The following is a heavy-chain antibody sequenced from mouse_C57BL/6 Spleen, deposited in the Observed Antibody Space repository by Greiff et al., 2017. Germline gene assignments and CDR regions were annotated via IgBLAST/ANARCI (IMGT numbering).Heavy chain of an antibody. J-gene: IGHJ4*01. CDR3: TNGGYYGYAMDY. V-gene: IGHV1-5*01. Sequence: EVQLQQSGTVLARPGASVKMSCKTSGYTFTSYWMHWVKQRPGQGLEWIGAIYPGNSDTSYNQKFKGKAKLTAVTSASTAYMELSSLTNEDSAVYYCTNGGYYGYAMDYWGQGTSVTVSS. D-gene: IGHD2-3*01. CDR2: IYPGNSDT. CDR1: GYTFTSYW.